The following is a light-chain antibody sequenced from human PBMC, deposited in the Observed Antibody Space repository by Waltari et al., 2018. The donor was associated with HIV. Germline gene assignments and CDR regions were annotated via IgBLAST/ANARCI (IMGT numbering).Light chain of an antibody. CDR3: QQRLVWPHT. V-gene: IGKV1-39*01. Sequence: DIQMTQSPSSLSASVGDRVTITCRASQSISSYLNWYQQKPGKAPKLLIYAASSLQSGVPSRFSGSGSGTDFTLTISSLQPEDFAVYYCQQRLVWPHTFGPGTKLQIK. CDR2: AAS. CDR1: QSISSY. J-gene: IGKJ2*01.